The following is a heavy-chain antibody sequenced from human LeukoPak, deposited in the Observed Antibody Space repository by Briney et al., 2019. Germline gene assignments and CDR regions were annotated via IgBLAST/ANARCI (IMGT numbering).Heavy chain of an antibody. CDR1: GFTFSSYA. V-gene: IGHV3-30-3*01. J-gene: IGHJ4*02. D-gene: IGHD6-13*01. CDR3: ARDSSSWFSYFDY. CDR2: ISYDGSNK. Sequence: GRSLRLSCAASGFTFSSYAMHWVRQAPGKGLEWVAVISYDGSNKYYADSVKGRFTISRDNSKNTLYLQMNSLRAEDTAVYYCARDSSSWFSYFDYRGQGTLVTVSS.